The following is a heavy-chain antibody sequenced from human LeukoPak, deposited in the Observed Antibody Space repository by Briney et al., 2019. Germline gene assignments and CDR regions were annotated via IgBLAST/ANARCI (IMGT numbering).Heavy chain of an antibody. CDR2: ISSSSSYI. V-gene: IGHV3-21*01. CDR1: GFTFSSYS. J-gene: IGHJ5*02. D-gene: IGHD6-13*01. CDR3: ARRIAAAGGFDP. Sequence: GGSLRLSCAASGFTFSSYSMNWVRQAPGKGLEWVSSISSSSSYIYYADSVKGRFTISGDNAKNSLYLQMNSLRAEDTAVYYCARRIAAAGGFDPWGQGTLVTVSS.